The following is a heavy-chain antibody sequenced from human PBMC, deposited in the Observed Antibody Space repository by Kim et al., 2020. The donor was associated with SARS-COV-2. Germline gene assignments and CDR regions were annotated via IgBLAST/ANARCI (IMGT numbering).Heavy chain of an antibody. CDR1: GGSISSYY. D-gene: IGHD3-16*02. Sequence: SETLSLTCTVSGGSISSYYWSWIRQPPGKGLEWIGYIYYSGSTNYNPSLKSRVTISVDTSKNHFSLKLSSVTAADTAVYYCARAPLSFGGVIVFDYWGQGTLVTVSS. CDR2: IYYSGST. J-gene: IGHJ4*02. V-gene: IGHV4-59*13. CDR3: ARAPLSFGGVIVFDY.